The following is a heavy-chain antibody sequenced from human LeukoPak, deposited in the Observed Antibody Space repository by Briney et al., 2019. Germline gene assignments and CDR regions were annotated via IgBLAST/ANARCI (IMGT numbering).Heavy chain of an antibody. D-gene: IGHD1-20*01. Sequence: ASVKVSCKASGYTFTRYYMYWVRQAPGQGLEWMGIINPSGGSTSYSQKFQGRVTMTSDTSTSTVYMELSSLRSEDTAVYYCARVNWNDVGSFDYWGQGTLVTVSS. CDR1: GYTFTRYY. CDR3: ARVNWNDVGSFDY. J-gene: IGHJ4*02. CDR2: INPSGGST. V-gene: IGHV1-46*01.